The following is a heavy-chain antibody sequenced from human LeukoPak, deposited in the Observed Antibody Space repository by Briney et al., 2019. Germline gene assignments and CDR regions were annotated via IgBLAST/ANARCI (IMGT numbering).Heavy chain of an antibody. CDR3: AKEDGGASDYFDY. CDR1: GFTFSSYG. D-gene: IGHD3-16*01. V-gene: IGHV3-30*02. Sequence: PGGSLRLSCAASGFTFSSYGMHWVRQAPGKGLEWVAFIRYDGSNKYYADSAKGRFTISGDNSKNTLYLQMNSLRAEDTAVYYCAKEDGGASDYFDYWGQGTLVTVSS. J-gene: IGHJ4*02. CDR2: IRYDGSNK.